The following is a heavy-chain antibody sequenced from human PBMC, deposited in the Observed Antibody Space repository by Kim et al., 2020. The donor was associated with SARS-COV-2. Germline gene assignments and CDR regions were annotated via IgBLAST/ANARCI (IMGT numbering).Heavy chain of an antibody. Sequence: GKGRFTISRDNSRNTLYLQMNSLRPEDTAVYFCAKDSSRFTSGSQYCFDYWGRGTLVIVPS. J-gene: IGHJ4*02. D-gene: IGHD5-18*01. CDR3: AKDSSRFTSGSQYCFDY. V-gene: IGHV3-30*02.